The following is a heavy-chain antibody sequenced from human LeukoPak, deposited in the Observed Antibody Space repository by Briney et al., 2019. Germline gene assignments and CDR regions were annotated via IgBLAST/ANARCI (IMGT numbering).Heavy chain of an antibody. Sequence: ASVKVSCKASGYTFTGYYMHWVRQAPGQGLEWMGWINPNSGGTNYAQKFQGRVTMTRDTSISTAYMELSRLRSDDTAVYYCARIMRYSSSSHDFDYWGQGTLVTVSS. D-gene: IGHD6-6*01. CDR1: GYTFTGYY. V-gene: IGHV1-2*02. CDR3: ARIMRYSSSSHDFDY. J-gene: IGHJ4*02. CDR2: INPNSGGT.